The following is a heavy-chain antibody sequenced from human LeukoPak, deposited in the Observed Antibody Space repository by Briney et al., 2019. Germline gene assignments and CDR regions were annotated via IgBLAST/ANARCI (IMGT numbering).Heavy chain of an antibody. CDR3: ARDSGIAPAGYYHYYGMDV. V-gene: IGHV3-23*01. Sequence: GGSLRLSCAASGFTFSSYAMSWVRQAPARGLGWVSSLRGDGETFYADSVKGRFTLSRDNAKKSLFLQMNSLRAEDTAVYYCARDSGIAPAGYYHYYGMDVWGQGTTVTVSS. CDR1: GFTFSSYA. D-gene: IGHD6-13*01. J-gene: IGHJ6*02. CDR2: LRGDGET.